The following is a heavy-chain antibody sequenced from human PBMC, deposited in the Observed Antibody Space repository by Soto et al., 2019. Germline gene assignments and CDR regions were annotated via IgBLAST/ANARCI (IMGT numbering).Heavy chain of an antibody. CDR1: GYTFTSYA. CDR3: ARDLGGWPDY. CDR2: INAGNGNT. J-gene: IGHJ4*02. V-gene: IGHV1-3*01. D-gene: IGHD6-19*01. Sequence: ASVKVSCKASGYTFTSYAIDWVRRAPGQRLEWMGWINAGNGNTKYSQKFQDRVTITRDTSASTAYMELSSLRSEDTAVYYCARDLGGWPDYWGQGTLVTVS.